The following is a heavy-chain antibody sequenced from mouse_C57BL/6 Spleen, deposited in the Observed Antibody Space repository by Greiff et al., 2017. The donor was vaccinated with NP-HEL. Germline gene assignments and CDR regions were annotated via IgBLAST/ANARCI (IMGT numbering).Heavy chain of an antibody. Sequence: QVQLQQPGTELVKPGASVKLSCKASGYTFTSYWMHWVKQRPGQGLEWIGNINPSNGGTNYNQKFKSKATLTVDKSSSTAYMQLSSLTSEDSAVDYCARFDYDYYGFADWGQGTLVTVSA. CDR1: GYTFTSYW. CDR3: ARFDYDYYGFAD. D-gene: IGHD1-2*01. CDR2: INPSNGGT. J-gene: IGHJ3*01. V-gene: IGHV1-53*01.